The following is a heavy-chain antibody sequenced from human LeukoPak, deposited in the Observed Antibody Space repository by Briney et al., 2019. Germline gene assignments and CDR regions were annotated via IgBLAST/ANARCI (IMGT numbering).Heavy chain of an antibody. J-gene: IGHJ3*02. CDR1: GGSVRSYS. CDR3: ARHGGETLVATILHAFDI. CDR2: IHYSGTT. Sequence: KPSEILSLTCSVSGGSVRSYSWSWIRQPPGKGLEWIGYIHYSGTTNYKPSLKSRVIISVETTKNQFSLKLSSVTAADTAVYYCARHGGETLVATILHAFDIWGQGTMVTVSS. D-gene: IGHD5-24*01. V-gene: IGHV4-59*08.